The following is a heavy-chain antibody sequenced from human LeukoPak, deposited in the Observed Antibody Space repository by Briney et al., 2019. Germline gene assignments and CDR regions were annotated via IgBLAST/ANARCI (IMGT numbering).Heavy chain of an antibody. D-gene: IGHD3-3*01. CDR3: ARDDPYDFWGTLWFDP. V-gene: IGHV1-2*02. J-gene: IGHJ5*02. Sequence: ASVKVSCKASGYTFTGYYMHWVRQAPGQGLERMGWINPNSGGTNYAQKFQGRVTMTRDTSISTAYMELSRLRSDDTAVYYCARDDPYDFWGTLWFDPWGQGTLVTVSS. CDR2: INPNSGGT. CDR1: GYTFTGYY.